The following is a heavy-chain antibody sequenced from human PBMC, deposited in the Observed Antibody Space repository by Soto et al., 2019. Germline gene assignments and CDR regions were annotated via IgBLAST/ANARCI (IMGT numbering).Heavy chain of an antibody. CDR2: VSGSNGNT. J-gene: IGHJ4*02. Sequence: QVQLVQSEAEVKKPGASVKVSCEASGYTFINHGISWVRQAPGQGLEWMGWVSGSNGNTKYAQKFQVRVTMTTETSTSTAHMALRHLRADDTAVSFCASDFYPMAYYFDPWGQGTLVTVSS. CDR1: GYTFINHG. V-gene: IGHV1-18*04. D-gene: IGHD3-10*01. CDR3: ASDFYPMAYYFDP.